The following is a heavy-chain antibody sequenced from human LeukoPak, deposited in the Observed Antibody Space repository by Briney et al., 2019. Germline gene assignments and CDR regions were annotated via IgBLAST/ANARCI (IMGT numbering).Heavy chain of an antibody. CDR1: GFTFSDAW. J-gene: IGHJ4*02. Sequence: GGSLRLSCVASGFTFSDAWMSWVRRAPGKGVEWVGHFKSKSAGGTTDYAAPVKGRFTISRDDSRNTQYLQMNSLKTEDTAVYFCATLHYWGQGTLVTVSS. CDR3: ATLHY. D-gene: IGHD4-11*01. CDR2: FKSKSAGGTT. V-gene: IGHV3-15*01.